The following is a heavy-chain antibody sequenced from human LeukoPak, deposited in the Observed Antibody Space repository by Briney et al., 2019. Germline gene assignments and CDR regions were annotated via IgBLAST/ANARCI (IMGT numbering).Heavy chain of an antibody. CDR3: ARSPYGGNPDY. V-gene: IGHV3-30*14. J-gene: IGHJ4*02. CDR1: GLTFSSHD. Sequence: PGGSLRLSCEASGLTFSSHDIHWVRQAPGKGLEWVAVTSNDGTIKYYADSVEGRFTISRDNSKNTLYLQMNTLRVEDTAVYYCARSPYGGNPDYWGQGTLVTVSS. D-gene: IGHD4-23*01. CDR2: TSNDGTIK.